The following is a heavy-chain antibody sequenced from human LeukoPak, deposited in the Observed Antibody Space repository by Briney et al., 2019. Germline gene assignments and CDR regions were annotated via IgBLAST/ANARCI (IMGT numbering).Heavy chain of an antibody. J-gene: IGHJ4*02. CDR3: ARGGCSGSSCFFGDDY. D-gene: IGHD2-15*01. V-gene: IGHV3-74*01. CDR1: GFTFSSYW. Sequence: QPGGSLRLSCAASGFTFSSYWMHWVRQAPGKGLVWVSHIKSDGSSTNYADSVKGRFTFSRDNGKNTLYLQMNSLRAEDSAVYYCARGGCSGSSCFFGDDYWGQGTLVTVSS. CDR2: IKSDGSST.